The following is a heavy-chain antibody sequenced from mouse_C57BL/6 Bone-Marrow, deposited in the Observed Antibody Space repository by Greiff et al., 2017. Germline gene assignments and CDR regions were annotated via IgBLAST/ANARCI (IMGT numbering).Heavy chain of an antibody. CDR3: ARRPDYYGSSYYAMDY. CDR1: GYTFTSYG. D-gene: IGHD1-1*01. Sequence: VHLVESGAELARPGASVKLSCKASGYTFTSYGISWVKQRTGQGLEWIGEIYPRSGNTYYNEKFKGKATLTADKSSSTAYMELRSLTSEDSAVYFCARRPDYYGSSYYAMDYWGQGTSVTVSS. V-gene: IGHV1-81*01. CDR2: IYPRSGNT. J-gene: IGHJ4*01.